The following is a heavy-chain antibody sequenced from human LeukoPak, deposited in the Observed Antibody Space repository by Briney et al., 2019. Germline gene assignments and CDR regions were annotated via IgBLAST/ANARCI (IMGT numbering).Heavy chain of an antibody. CDR2: INPNSGGT. V-gene: IGHV1-2*02. CDR3: ATEMATTISGGFDY. D-gene: IGHD5-24*01. Sequence: ASVKVSCKASGYTFTGYYMHWVRQAPGQGLEWMGWINPNSGGTNYAQKFQGRVTMTRDTSISTAYMELSRLRSDDTAVYYCATEMATTISGGFDYWGQGTLVTVSS. J-gene: IGHJ4*02. CDR1: GYTFTGYY.